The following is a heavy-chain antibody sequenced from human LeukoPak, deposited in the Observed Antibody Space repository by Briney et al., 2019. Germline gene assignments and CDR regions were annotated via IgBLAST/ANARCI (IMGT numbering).Heavy chain of an antibody. CDR3: ARLEDSSPIEVALDI. V-gene: IGHV3-73*01. D-gene: IGHD6-13*01. CDR1: GFTFSGSV. Sequence: GGSLRLSCAASGFTFSGSVMHWVRQAAGKGLEWVGRIRSKRNNYATAYAASLKGRFTISRDDSKNTVYLHMDSPKTEDTALYYCARLEDSSPIEVALDIWGQGTVVTVSS. J-gene: IGHJ3*02. CDR2: IRSKRNNYAT.